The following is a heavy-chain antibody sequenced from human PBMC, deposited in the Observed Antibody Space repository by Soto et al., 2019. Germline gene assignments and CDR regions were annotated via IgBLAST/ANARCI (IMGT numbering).Heavy chain of an antibody. D-gene: IGHD2-2*01. CDR2: IYYSGST. Sequence: QVQLQESGPGLVKPSETLSLTCTVSGGSISSYYWSWIRQPPGKGLEWIGYIYYSGSTNSNPSLQSRVTISVDTSKNQFSLKLSAVTAAYTAVYYCARDNWDIVVVPAARGAFDIWGQGTMVTVSS. CDR1: GGSISSYY. J-gene: IGHJ3*02. V-gene: IGHV4-59*01. CDR3: ARDNWDIVVVPAARGAFDI.